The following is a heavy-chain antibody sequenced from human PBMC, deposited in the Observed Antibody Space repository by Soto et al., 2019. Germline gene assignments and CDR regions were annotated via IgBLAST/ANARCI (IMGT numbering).Heavy chain of an antibody. D-gene: IGHD1-26*01. CDR3: AKGGPSGSYYYYYAMDV. CDR2: ISGSGGSR. CDR1: GFTFSTYA. J-gene: IGHJ6*02. Sequence: LGLSCAASGFTFSTYAMSWVRQAPGTGREWVSGISGSGGSRYYADSVKGRFTISRDISKSTLYLQMNSLRAEDTAVYYCAKGGPSGSYYYYYAMDVWGQGTTVTVSS. V-gene: IGHV3-23*01.